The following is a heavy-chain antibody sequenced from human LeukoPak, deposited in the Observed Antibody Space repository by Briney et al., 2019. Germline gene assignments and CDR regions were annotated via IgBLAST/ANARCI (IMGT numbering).Heavy chain of an antibody. J-gene: IGHJ6*03. D-gene: IGHD2-2*01. CDR1: GGTFSSYA. Sequence: SVEVSCKASGGTFSSYAISWVRQAPGQGLEWMGGIIPIFGTANYAQKFQGRVTITADESTSTAYMELSSLRSEDTAVYYCARVVADIVVVPAALYHYYYYMDVWGKGTTVTVSS. CDR2: IIPIFGTA. CDR3: ARVVADIVVVPAALYHYYYYMDV. V-gene: IGHV1-69*13.